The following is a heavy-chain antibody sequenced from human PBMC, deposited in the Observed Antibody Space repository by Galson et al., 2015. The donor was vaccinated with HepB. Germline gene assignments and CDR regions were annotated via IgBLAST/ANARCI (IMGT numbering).Heavy chain of an antibody. CDR2: ISSSSSYI. J-gene: IGHJ4*02. D-gene: IGHD1-14*01. CDR3: ARDPSDRTPFDY. V-gene: IGHV3-21*01. Sequence: SLRLSCAASGFTFSSYAMSWVRQAPGKGLEWVSSISSSSSYIYYADSVKGRLTISRDNAKNSLYLQMNSLRAEDTAVYYCARDPSDRTPFDYWGQGTLVTVSS. CDR1: GFTFSSYA.